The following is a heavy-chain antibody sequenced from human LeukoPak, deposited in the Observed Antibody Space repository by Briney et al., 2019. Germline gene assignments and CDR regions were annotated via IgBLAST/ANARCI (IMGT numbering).Heavy chain of an antibody. CDR3: AKDDYGSLDY. CDR2: ISYDGSNK. V-gene: IGHV3-30*12. J-gene: IGHJ4*02. CDR1: GFTFSSYG. Sequence: GRSLRLSCAASGFTFSSYGMHWVRQAPGKGLEWVAVISYDGSNKYYADSVKGRFTISRDNSKNTLYLQMNSLRAEDTAVYYCAKDDYGSLDYWGQGTLVTVSS. D-gene: IGHD4-17*01.